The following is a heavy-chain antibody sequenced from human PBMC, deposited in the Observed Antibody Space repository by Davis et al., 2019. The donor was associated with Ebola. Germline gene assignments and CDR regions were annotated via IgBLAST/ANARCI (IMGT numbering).Heavy chain of an antibody. D-gene: IGHD1-26*01. CDR1: GFTVSSNY. CDR3: ARGRLWDLRRGYFDY. V-gene: IGHV3-53*01. Sequence: PGESLKISCAASGFTVSSNYMSWVRQAPGKGLEWVSVIYSGGTTYYADSVKGRFIVSRDNSKNTLYLQMNSLRAEDTAVYYYARGRLWDLRRGYFDYWGQGIRVTVSS. J-gene: IGHJ4*02. CDR2: IYSGGTT.